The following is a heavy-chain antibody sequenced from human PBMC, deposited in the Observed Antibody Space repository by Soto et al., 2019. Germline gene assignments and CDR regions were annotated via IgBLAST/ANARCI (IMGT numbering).Heavy chain of an antibody. Sequence: PSETLSLTCTVSGGSISSGDYYWSWIRQHPGKGLEWIGTIYFSGTTYYNPSLKSRVTISVDTSKNQFSLNLSSVTAADTAVYYCARRDRSRFSYWLDTWGQGTLVTVSS. D-gene: IGHD3-22*01. CDR1: GGSISSGDYY. J-gene: IGHJ5*02. CDR3: ARRDRSRFSYWLDT. V-gene: IGHV4-31*03. CDR2: IYFSGTT.